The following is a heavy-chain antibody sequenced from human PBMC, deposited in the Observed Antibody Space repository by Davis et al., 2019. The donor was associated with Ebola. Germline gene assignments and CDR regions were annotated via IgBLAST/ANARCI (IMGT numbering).Heavy chain of an antibody. CDR2: ISISSGFT. J-gene: IGHJ4*02. Sequence: GESLKISCAASRFSFSDYYMSWIRQAPGKGLEWVSYISISSGFTNYADSVKGRFTISRDNAKNSLYLQMNSLRAEDTAVYYCARGPRKMATTNFDYWGQGTLVTVSS. CDR1: RFSFSDYY. D-gene: IGHD5-24*01. CDR3: ARGPRKMATTNFDY. V-gene: IGHV3-11*06.